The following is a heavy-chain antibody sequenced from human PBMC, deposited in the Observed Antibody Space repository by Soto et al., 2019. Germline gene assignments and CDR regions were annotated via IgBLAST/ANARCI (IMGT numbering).Heavy chain of an antibody. V-gene: IGHV1-3*01. Sequence: ASVKVSCKASGYTFTSYAMHWVRQAPGRRLEWMGWINAGNGNTKYSQKFQGRVTMTTDTSTSTAYMELRSLRSDDTAVYYCARSALGGAATDHNWFDPWGQGTLVTVSS. CDR3: ARSALGGAATDHNWFDP. J-gene: IGHJ5*02. CDR2: INAGNGNT. CDR1: GYTFTSYA. D-gene: IGHD4-17*01.